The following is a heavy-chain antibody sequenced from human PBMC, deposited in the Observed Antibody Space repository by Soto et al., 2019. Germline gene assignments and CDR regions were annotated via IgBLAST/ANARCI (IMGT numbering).Heavy chain of an antibody. V-gene: IGHV1-18*01. CDR3: ARGDYSGYDRLYYFDY. CDR2: ISAYNGNT. Sequence: ASVKVSCKASGYTFTSYGISWVRQAPGQGLEWMGWISAYNGNTNYAQKLQGRVTVTTDTSTSTAYMELRSLRSDDTAVYYCARGDYSGYDRLYYFDYWGQGTLVTVSS. CDR1: GYTFTSYG. D-gene: IGHD5-12*01. J-gene: IGHJ4*02.